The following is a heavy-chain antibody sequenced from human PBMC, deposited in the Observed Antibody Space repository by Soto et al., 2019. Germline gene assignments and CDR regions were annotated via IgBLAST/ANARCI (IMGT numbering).Heavy chain of an antibody. D-gene: IGHD3-22*01. V-gene: IGHV3-30*09. J-gene: IGHJ6*02. CDR1: GFTYTSFA. Sequence: GGSLRLSCAASGFTYTSFALHWVRQAPGKGLEWVAFISYDGSDKYYADSVKGRFAISRDNSKNTLYLQMNSLRPEDTAVYFCARRAYDSYYAIAVWGQGTRVTVSS. CDR2: ISYDGSDK. CDR3: ARRAYDSYYAIAV.